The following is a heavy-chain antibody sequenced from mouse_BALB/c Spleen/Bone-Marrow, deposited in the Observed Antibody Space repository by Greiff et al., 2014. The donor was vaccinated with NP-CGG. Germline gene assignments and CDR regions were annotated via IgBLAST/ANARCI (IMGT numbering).Heavy chain of an antibody. Sequence: VHLVESGPGLVAPSQSLSITCTVSGFSLTGYGVSWVRQSPGKGLEWLGMIWGDGSTDYNSALKSRLSISKDNSKSQAFLKMNSLQTDDTARYYCARDSFLITRALDYWGQGTSVTVSS. CDR2: IWGDGST. CDR3: ARDSFLITRALDY. V-gene: IGHV2-6-7*01. J-gene: IGHJ4*01. D-gene: IGHD2-4*01. CDR1: GFSLTGYG.